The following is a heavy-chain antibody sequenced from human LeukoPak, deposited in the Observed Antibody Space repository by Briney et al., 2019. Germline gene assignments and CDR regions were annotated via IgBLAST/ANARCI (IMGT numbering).Heavy chain of an antibody. V-gene: IGHV4-59*08. CDR3: ARGDGSGFDY. Sequence: SETLSLTCTVSGGSISGWYWSWIRQPPGKGLEWIGYIYGSGYTNYNPSLKSRVTMSIDTSKNHFSLKLSSVTAADTAVYYCARGDGSGFDYWGQGTLVTVSS. CDR1: GGSISGWY. J-gene: IGHJ4*02. D-gene: IGHD6-19*01. CDR2: IYGSGYT.